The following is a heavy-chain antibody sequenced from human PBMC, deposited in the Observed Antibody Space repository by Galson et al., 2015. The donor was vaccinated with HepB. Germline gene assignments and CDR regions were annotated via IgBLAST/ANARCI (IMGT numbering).Heavy chain of an antibody. Sequence: LSLTCTVSAGSISSYYWSWIRQPPGKGLEWIGEINHSGSTNYNPSLKSRVTISVDTSKNQFSLKLSSVTAADTAVYYCARVRTMVRGARHWYFDLWGRGTLVTVSS. CDR2: INHSGST. CDR3: ARVRTMVRGARHWYFDL. D-gene: IGHD3-10*01. J-gene: IGHJ2*01. CDR1: AGSISSYY. V-gene: IGHV4-34*01.